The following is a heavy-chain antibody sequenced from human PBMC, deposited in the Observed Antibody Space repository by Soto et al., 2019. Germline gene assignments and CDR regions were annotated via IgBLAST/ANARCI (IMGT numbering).Heavy chain of an antibody. D-gene: IGHD2-2*01. V-gene: IGHV3-23*01. CDR1: RFTFSSYA. CDR3: AKVDCSSGSCYGIDY. J-gene: IGHJ4*02. CDR2: VTGTGTRT. Sequence: GSLRLSCAASRFTFSSYAMTWVRQTPGKGLEWVSSVTGTGTRTNYADSVKGRFTISRDNSKNTLYLQMNSLRAEDTAVYYCAKVDCSSGSCYGIDYWGQGTLVTVSS.